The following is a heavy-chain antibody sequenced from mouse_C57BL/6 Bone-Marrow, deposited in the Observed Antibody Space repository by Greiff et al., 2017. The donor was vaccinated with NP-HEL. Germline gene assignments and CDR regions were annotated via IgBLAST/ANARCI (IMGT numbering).Heavy chain of an antibody. D-gene: IGHD1-1*01. CDR2: ISSGSSTI. Sequence: DVHLVESGGGLVKPGGSLKLSCAASGFTFSDYGMHWVRQAPEKGLEWVAYISSGSSTIYYADTVKGRFTISRDNAKNTLFLQMTSLRSEDTAMYYCAREGIYYYGSSYYFDYWGQGTTLTVSS. V-gene: IGHV5-17*01. J-gene: IGHJ2*01. CDR1: GFTFSDYG. CDR3: AREGIYYYGSSYYFDY.